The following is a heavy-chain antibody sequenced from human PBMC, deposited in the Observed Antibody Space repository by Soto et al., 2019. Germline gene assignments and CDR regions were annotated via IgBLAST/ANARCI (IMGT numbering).Heavy chain of an antibody. Sequence: EVQLVESGGGLVQPGGSVRLSCAASGFSFSGLWVHWVRQAPGEGLVWVSRISHDGSSTSHADSVEGRFTITRDNARNTVYMLMNSLRVEDTAVYYCKSLSIAVAHFSFDFWGQRTMVTV. CDR2: ISHDGSST. D-gene: IGHD6-19*01. CDR1: GFSFSGLW. J-gene: IGHJ3*01. CDR3: KSLSIAVAHFSFDF. V-gene: IGHV3-74*01.